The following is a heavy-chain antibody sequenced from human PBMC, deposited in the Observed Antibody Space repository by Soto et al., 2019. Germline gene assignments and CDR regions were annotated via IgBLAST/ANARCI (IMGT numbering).Heavy chain of an antibody. CDR3: ANFGAGTQLQ. J-gene: IGHJ4*02. Sequence: QLQLQESGSGLVKPSQTLSLTCAVSGGSVRTGYSWSWIRQPPGKGLEWIGYIYHRGGTYYNPSLKSRVTISVDRSKTQFSLNLSSVTAADTAVHYCANFGAGTQLQWGQGTLVTVSS. CDR2: IYHRGGT. V-gene: IGHV4-30-2*01. D-gene: IGHD1-7*01. CDR1: GGSVRTGYS.